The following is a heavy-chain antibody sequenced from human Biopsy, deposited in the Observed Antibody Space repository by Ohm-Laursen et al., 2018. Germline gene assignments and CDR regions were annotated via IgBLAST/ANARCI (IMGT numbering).Heavy chain of an antibody. V-gene: IGHV1-69*10. Sequence: VKISCKSSGDSFTSYAIGWVRQAPGQGLEWMGGIIPIPNVATYAQKFQGRITITADKSTGTAYMELNRLISDDTAVYYCATDADGYYTEFDFWGQGTLITVSS. CDR2: IIPIPNVA. D-gene: IGHD5-24*01. J-gene: IGHJ4*02. CDR1: GDSFTSYA. CDR3: ATDADGYYTEFDF.